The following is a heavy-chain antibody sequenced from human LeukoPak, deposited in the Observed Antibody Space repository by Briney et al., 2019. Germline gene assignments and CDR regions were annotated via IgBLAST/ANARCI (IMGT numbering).Heavy chain of an antibody. V-gene: IGHV3-30*18. J-gene: IGHJ4*02. CDR2: ISYDGSDK. CDR1: GFTFSSYG. Sequence: GGSLRLSCAASGFTFSSYGMHWVRQAPGKGLEWVAAISYDGSDKYYTDSVKGRFTISRVNSENTLYLQMNSLRAEDTATYYCAKVKEDRYYNSRGFYLDYWGQGTLVTVSS. CDR3: AKVKEDRYYNSRGFYLDY. D-gene: IGHD3-22*01.